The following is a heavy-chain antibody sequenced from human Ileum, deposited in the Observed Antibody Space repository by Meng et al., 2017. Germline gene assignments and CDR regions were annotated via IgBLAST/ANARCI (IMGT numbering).Heavy chain of an antibody. J-gene: IGHJ4*02. D-gene: IGHD6-19*01. CDR3: ARGWYSSGFHS. V-gene: IGHV6-1*01. Sequence: VQLQQFGPGRVKPSPTLSLSCAISGDSVSSDSGAWNWIRQSPSRGLEWLGRTFYRSKWNDDFAESVKSRITITTDTSKNQFSLQLNSVTPEDTAVYYCARGWYSSGFHSWGQGTLVTVSS. CDR1: GDSVSSDSGA. CDR2: TFYRSKWND.